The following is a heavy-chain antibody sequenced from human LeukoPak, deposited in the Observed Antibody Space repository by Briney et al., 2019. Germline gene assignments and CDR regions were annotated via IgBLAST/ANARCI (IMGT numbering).Heavy chain of an antibody. CDR2: IYSSGST. Sequence: PSETLSLTCAISGGSISSNYWSWIRQPPGKGLEWIGYIYSSGSTNYSPSLKSRITISVDTSKNQFSLNLSSVTAADTAVYYCARPTYYYGSGDCYFDYWGQGTLVTVSS. CDR1: GGSISSNY. CDR3: ARPTYYYGSGDCYFDY. D-gene: IGHD3-10*01. J-gene: IGHJ4*02. V-gene: IGHV4-59*08.